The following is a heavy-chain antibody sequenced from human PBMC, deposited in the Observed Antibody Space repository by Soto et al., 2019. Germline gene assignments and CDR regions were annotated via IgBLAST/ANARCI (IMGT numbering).Heavy chain of an antibody. CDR1: GFTFSSYE. Sequence: EVQLVESGGGLAQPGGSLRLSCAASGFTFSSYEMNWVRQAPGKTLEWVSYISSAGDAFYYADFVKGRFNISRDNAKISLFLQMNSLIDEDAAVYYRARVYCSTTTCHVQAFDSWGQGTLVTVSS. CDR3: ARVYCSTTTCHVQAFDS. CDR2: ISSAGDAF. D-gene: IGHD2-2*01. V-gene: IGHV3-48*03. J-gene: IGHJ4*02.